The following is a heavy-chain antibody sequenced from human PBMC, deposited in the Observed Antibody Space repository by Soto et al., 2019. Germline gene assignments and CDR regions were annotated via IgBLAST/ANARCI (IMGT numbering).Heavy chain of an antibody. D-gene: IGHD3-9*01. CDR1: GGSISSGGYY. J-gene: IGHJ4*02. V-gene: IGHV4-31*03. CDR2: IYYSGST. CDR3: ARAYKKYYDILTGYYGPGNYFDY. Sequence: SETLSLTCTVSGGSISSGGYYWSWIRQHPGKGLEWIGYIYYSGSTYYNPSLKSRVTISVDTSKNQFSLKLSSVTAADTAVYYCARAYKKYYDILTGYYGPGNYFDYWGQGTLVTVSS.